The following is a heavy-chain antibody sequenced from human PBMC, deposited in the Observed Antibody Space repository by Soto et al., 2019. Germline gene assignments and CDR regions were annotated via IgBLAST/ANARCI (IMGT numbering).Heavy chain of an antibody. CDR1: GFTFSSYS. D-gene: IGHD6-13*01. CDR3: ARDIAAAGIDHYYYYMDV. V-gene: IGHV3-21*01. J-gene: IGHJ6*03. Sequence: GGSLRLSCAASGFTFSSYSMNWVRQAPGKGLEWVSSISSSSSYIYYADSVKGRFTISRDNAKNSLYLQMNSLRAEDTAVYYCARDIAAAGIDHYYYYMDVWGKGTTVTVSS. CDR2: ISSSSSYI.